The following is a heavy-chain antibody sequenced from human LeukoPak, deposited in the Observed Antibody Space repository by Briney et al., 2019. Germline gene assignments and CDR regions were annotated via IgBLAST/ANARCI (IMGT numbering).Heavy chain of an antibody. CDR1: GFTFSRYV. CDR2: ISGSGGST. V-gene: IGHV3-23*01. Sequence: PGGSLRLSCAASGFTFSRYVMSWVRQAPGKGLEWVSAISGSGGSTYYADSVKGRFTISRDNSKNTLYLQMNSLRAEDTAIYYCAPRSSGWPFDYWGRGTLVTVSS. D-gene: IGHD6-19*01. CDR3: APRSSGWPFDY. J-gene: IGHJ4*02.